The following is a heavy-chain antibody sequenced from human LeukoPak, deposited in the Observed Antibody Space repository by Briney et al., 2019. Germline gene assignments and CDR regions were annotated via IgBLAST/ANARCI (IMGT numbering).Heavy chain of an antibody. D-gene: IGHD3-22*01. CDR1: GYTFTSYG. V-gene: IGHV1-18*01. CDR2: ISAYNGNT. Sequence: ASVKVSCKASGYTFTSYGISCVRQAPGQGLEWMGWISAYNGNTNYAQKLQGRVTMTTDTSTSTAYMELRSLRSDDTAVYYCAREYLPYYYDSSGYYFFDYWGQGTLVTVSS. J-gene: IGHJ4*02. CDR3: AREYLPYYYDSSGYYFFDY.